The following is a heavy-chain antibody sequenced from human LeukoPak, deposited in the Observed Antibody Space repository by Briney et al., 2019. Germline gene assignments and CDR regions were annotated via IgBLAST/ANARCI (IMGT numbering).Heavy chain of an antibody. J-gene: IGHJ5*02. Sequence: YLRPYCAASGFTFSSYAMSWARQAPGKGLEWASVISGSGGSTYYADSVKGRFTISRDNSKNTLYLQMNSLRAEDTAVYYCAKCGQQLVPRWFDPWGQGTLVTVSS. V-gene: IGHV3-23*01. CDR2: ISGSGGST. CDR3: AKCGQQLVPRWFDP. D-gene: IGHD6-13*01. CDR1: GFTFSSYA.